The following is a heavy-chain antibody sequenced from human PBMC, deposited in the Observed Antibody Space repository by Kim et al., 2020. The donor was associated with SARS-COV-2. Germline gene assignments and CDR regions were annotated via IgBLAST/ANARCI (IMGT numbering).Heavy chain of an antibody. CDR3: ARGDLTGYYSGYLHHGLDI. J-gene: IGHJ6*02. CDR1: GDSVRSFY. V-gene: IGHV4-59*02. CDR2: IYYSGST. D-gene: IGHD3-9*01. Sequence: SETLSLTCSVSGDSVRSFYWSWIRQPPGKGLEWIGYIYYSGSTNFDPSLKSRASISLDTSKNQFSLKLTSVTAADTAVYYCARGDLTGYYSGYLHHGLDIWGQGITVTVSS.